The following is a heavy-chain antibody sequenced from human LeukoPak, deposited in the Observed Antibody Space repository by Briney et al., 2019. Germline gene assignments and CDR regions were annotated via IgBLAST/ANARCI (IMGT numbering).Heavy chain of an antibody. V-gene: IGHV3-53*01. D-gene: IGHD3-16*01. Sequence: GGSLRLSCAASGFTVSSNYMSWVRQAPGKGLEWVSVIYSGGSTYYADSVKGRFTISRDNSRNTLYLQMNSLRAEDTAVYYCAKFRGSEKTVIDCWGQGTLVTVSS. CDR1: GFTVSSNY. J-gene: IGHJ4*02. CDR2: IYSGGST. CDR3: AKFRGSEKTVIDC.